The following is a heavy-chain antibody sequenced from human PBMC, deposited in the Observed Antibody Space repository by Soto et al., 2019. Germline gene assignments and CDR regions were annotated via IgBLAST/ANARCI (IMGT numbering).Heavy chain of an antibody. CDR1: GFTFSSYA. CDR3: ANSIAAAGIAMDY. V-gene: IGHV3-23*01. D-gene: IGHD6-13*01. J-gene: IGHJ4*02. CDR2: ISGSGSST. Sequence: EVQLLEAGGGLVQPGGSLRLSCAASGFTFSSYAVSWVRQAPAKGLEWVSAISGSGSSTYYADSVKGRFTISRDNSTTTLYLQMNSLRAEDTAVYYCANSIAAAGIAMDYWGQGTLVTVSS.